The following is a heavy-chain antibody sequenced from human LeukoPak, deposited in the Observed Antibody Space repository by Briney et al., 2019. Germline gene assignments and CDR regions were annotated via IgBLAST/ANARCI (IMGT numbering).Heavy chain of an antibody. Sequence: SETLSLTCTVSGGSISSYYWSWIRQPPGKGLEWIGYIYYSGSTNDNPSLKSRVTISVDTSKNQFSLKLSSVTAADTAVYYCARHGVGAATPYYFDYWGQGTLVTVSS. J-gene: IGHJ4*02. V-gene: IGHV4-59*08. D-gene: IGHD1-26*01. CDR1: GGSISSYY. CDR3: ARHGVGAATPYYFDY. CDR2: IYYSGST.